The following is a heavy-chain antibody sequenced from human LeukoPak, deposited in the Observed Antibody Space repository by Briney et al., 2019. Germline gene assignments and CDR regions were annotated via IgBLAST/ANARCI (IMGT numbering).Heavy chain of an antibody. CDR1: GGSISSSSYY. Sequence: SETLSLTCTVSGGSISSSSYYWGWIRQPPGKGLEWIGSIYYSGSTYYNPSLKSRVTISVDASKNQFSLKLSSVTAADTAVYYCARHGSMVAVDYWGQGTLVTVSS. CDR3: ARHGSMVAVDY. CDR2: IYYSGST. J-gene: IGHJ4*02. V-gene: IGHV4-39*01. D-gene: IGHD2-15*01.